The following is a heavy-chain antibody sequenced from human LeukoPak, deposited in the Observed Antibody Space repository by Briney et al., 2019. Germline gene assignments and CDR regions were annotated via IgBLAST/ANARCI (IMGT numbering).Heavy chain of an antibody. D-gene: IGHD3-10*01. CDR2: IYYSGST. CDR1: GGSFSGYY. CDR3: ARHLMVRGVYYFDY. Sequence: SETLSLTCAVYGGSFSGYYWSWIRQPPGKGLEWIGYIYYSGSTNYNPSLKSRVTISVDTSKNQFSLKLSSVTAADTAVYYCARHLMVRGVYYFDYWGQGTLVTVSS. V-gene: IGHV4-59*08. J-gene: IGHJ4*02.